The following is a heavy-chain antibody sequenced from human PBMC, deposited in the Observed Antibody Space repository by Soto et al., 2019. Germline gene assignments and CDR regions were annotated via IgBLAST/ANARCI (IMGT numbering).Heavy chain of an antibody. J-gene: IGHJ4*02. D-gene: IGHD3-10*01. CDR1: GGSISSYY. Sequence: VKTSETLSLTCTVSGGSISSYYWNWIRQPPGKGLEWIGYIYYSGSTNYNPSLKSRVTISVDTSKNQFSLKLSSVTAADTAVYYCARVTNGRGADYWGQGTLVTVSS. V-gene: IGHV4-59*01. CDR2: IYYSGST. CDR3: ARVTNGRGADY.